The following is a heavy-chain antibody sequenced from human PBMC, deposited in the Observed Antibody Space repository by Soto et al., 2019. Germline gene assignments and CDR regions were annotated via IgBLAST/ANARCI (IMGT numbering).Heavy chain of an antibody. V-gene: IGHV3-23*01. CDR2: ISGSGGST. D-gene: IGHD3-22*01. Sequence: GGSLRLSCAASGFTFSSYAMSWVRQAPGKGLEWVSAISGSGGSTYYADSVKGRFTISRDHAKNTLYLQMNSLRDEDTAVYYCAKDSNGYYYDSSGQNPFDIWGQGTMVTVSS. CDR1: GFTFSSYA. J-gene: IGHJ3*02. CDR3: AKDSNGYYYDSSGQNPFDI.